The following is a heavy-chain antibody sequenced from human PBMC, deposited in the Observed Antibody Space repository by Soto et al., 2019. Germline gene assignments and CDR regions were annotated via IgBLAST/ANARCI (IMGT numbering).Heavy chain of an antibody. CDR3: ASLPTLRYCSSTSCYGAFDI. CDR2: ISSSSSTI. Sequence: GGSLRLSCAASGFTFSSYSMNWVRQAPGKGLEWVSYISSSSSTIYYADSVKGRFTISRDNAKNSLYLQMNSLRAEDTAVYYCASLPTLRYCSSTSCYGAFDIWGQGTMVTVSS. D-gene: IGHD2-2*01. J-gene: IGHJ3*02. V-gene: IGHV3-48*01. CDR1: GFTFSSYS.